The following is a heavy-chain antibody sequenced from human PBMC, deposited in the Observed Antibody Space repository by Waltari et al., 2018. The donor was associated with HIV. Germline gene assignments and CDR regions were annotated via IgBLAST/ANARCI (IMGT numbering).Heavy chain of an antibody. CDR2: INPNSGGT. CDR1: GYTFTGHY. Sequence: QVQLVQSGAEVKKPGASVKVSCKASGYTFTGHYMDWDRQAPGQGLEWMGWINPNSGGTNYAQKFQGRVTMTRDTSISTAYMELSRLRSDDTAVYYCARAAAGGNWFDPWGQGTLVTVSS. CDR3: ARAAAGGNWFDP. V-gene: IGHV1-2*02. D-gene: IGHD1-26*01. J-gene: IGHJ5*02.